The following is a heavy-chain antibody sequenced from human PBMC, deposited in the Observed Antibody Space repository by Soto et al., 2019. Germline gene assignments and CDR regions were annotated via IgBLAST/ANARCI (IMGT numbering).Heavy chain of an antibody. D-gene: IGHD2-21*02. V-gene: IGHV4-34*01. CDR1: GGSFSGYY. Sequence: QVQLQQWGAGLLKPSETLSLTCAVYGGSFSGYYWSWIRQPPGKGLEWIGEINHSGSTNYNPSLKSRVTISGDTSKNQFSLKLSSVTAADTAVYYCAREEIVVVTDYYFDYWGQGTLVTVSS. CDR2: INHSGST. J-gene: IGHJ4*02. CDR3: AREEIVVVTDYYFDY.